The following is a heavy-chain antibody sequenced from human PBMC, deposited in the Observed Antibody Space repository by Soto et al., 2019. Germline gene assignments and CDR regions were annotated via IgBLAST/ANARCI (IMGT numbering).Heavy chain of an antibody. V-gene: IGHV3-23*01. CDR1: GFTFSDHD. CDR3: AIDLWCHTL. D-gene: IGHD2-15*01. J-gene: IGHJ4*02. Sequence: EVQLLESGGGLVQPGGSLRLSCTASGFTFSDHDMTWVRQAPGKGLEWVSGISGGGSGAYYADSVKGRFTVSRANSKNTLFLQMDSLRAEDTAVYNCAIDLWCHTLWGQGTLVTVSS. CDR2: ISGGGSGA.